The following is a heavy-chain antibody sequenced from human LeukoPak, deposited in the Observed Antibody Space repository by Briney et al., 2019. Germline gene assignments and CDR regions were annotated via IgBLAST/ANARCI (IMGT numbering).Heavy chain of an antibody. CDR2: ISSGSSHI. D-gene: IGHD6-19*01. Sequence: GGSLRLSCAASGFSFSDYNMNWVRQAPGKGLEWVSSISSGSSHIYYADSVKGRFTISRDNAKNSLYLQMNSLRAEDTAVYYRARDREQWLVRRFDYWGQGTLVTVSS. V-gene: IGHV3-21*06. CDR1: GFSFSDYN. CDR3: ARDREQWLVRRFDY. J-gene: IGHJ4*02.